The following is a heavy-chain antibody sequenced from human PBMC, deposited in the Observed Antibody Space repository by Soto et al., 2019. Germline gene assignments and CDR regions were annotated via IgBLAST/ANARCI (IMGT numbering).Heavy chain of an antibody. CDR3: ARDTGYDHDAFDI. V-gene: IGHV1-46*01. CDR1: GYSFITSYH. CDR2: INPTGSMT. D-gene: IGHD5-12*01. Sequence: ASVKVSCKASGYSFITSYHMHWVRQAPGQGLEWMGIINPTGSMTSYSQKFQGRLTMTRDTSTATDYMELSNLTSEDTALYFCARDTGYDHDAFDIWGQGTMVTVSS. J-gene: IGHJ3*02.